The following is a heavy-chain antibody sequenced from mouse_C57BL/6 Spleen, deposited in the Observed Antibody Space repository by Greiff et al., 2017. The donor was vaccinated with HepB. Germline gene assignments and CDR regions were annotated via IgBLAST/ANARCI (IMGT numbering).Heavy chain of an antibody. CDR3: ATHYYGSSYGFAY. D-gene: IGHD1-1*01. V-gene: IGHV5-17*01. J-gene: IGHJ3*01. CDR1: GFTFSDYG. CDR2: ISSGSSTI. Sequence: EVQVVESGGGLVKPGGSLKLSCAASGFTFSDYGMHWVRQAPEKGLEWVAYISSGSSTIYYADTVKGRFTISRDNAKNTLFLQMTSLRSEDTAMYYCATHYYGSSYGFAYWGQGTLVTVSA.